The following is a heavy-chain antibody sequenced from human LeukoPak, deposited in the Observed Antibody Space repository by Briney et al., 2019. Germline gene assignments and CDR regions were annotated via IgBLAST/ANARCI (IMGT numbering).Heavy chain of an antibody. J-gene: IGHJ4*02. CDR3: ARGSVEWELRQFDY. V-gene: IGHV1-69*01. CDR1: GGTFSSYA. D-gene: IGHD1-26*01. CDR2: IIPIFGTA. Sequence: SVKVSCMASGGTFSSYAISWVRQAPGQGLEWMGGIIPIFGTANYAQKFQGRVTITADESTSTAYMELSSLRSEDTAVYYCARGSVEWELRQFDYWGQGTLVTVSS.